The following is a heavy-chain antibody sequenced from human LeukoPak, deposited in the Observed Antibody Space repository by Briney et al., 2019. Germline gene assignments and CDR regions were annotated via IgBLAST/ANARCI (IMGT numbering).Heavy chain of an antibody. CDR1: GYTFTGYY. D-gene: IGHD3-10*02. V-gene: IGHV1-2*02. CDR2: INPNSGGT. Sequence: GASVKVSCKASGYTFTGYYMHWMRQAPGQGLEWMGWINPNSGGTNYALKFQGRVTMTRDTSISTAYMELSRLRSDDTAVYYCARVFNSGNYVDYWGQGTLVTVSS. CDR3: ARVFNSGNYVDY. J-gene: IGHJ4*02.